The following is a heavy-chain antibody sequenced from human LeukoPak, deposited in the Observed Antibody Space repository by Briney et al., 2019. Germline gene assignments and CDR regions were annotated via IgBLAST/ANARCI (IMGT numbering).Heavy chain of an antibody. D-gene: IGHD1-26*01. CDR2: IYYSGIT. Sequence: SETLSLTCTVSGGSISSNGYYWGWIRQSPGEGLEWIGNIYYSGITYYNASLKSRVTISVDTSKNQFSLKVRSVTAADTAVYYCAREGSSGSYPESWFDPWGQGTLVTVSS. J-gene: IGHJ5*02. CDR1: GGSISSNGYY. V-gene: IGHV4-39*02. CDR3: AREGSSGSYPESWFDP.